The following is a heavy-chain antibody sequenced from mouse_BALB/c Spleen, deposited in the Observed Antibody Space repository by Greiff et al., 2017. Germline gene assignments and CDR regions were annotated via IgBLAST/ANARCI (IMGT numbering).Heavy chain of an antibody. Sequence: EVKLVESGGGLVKPGGSLKLSCAASGFAFSSYDMSWVRQTPEKRLEWAAYISSGGGSTYYPDTVKGRFTISRDNAKNTLYLQMSSLKSEDTAMYYCARQGSSYGYFDVWGAGTTVTVSS. CDR1: GFAFSSYD. D-gene: IGHD1-1*01. J-gene: IGHJ1*01. CDR3: ARQGSSYGYFDV. V-gene: IGHV5-12-1*01. CDR2: ISSGGGST.